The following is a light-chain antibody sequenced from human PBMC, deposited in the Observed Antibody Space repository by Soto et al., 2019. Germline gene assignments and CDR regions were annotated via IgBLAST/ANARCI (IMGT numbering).Light chain of an antibody. J-gene: IGKJ5*01. CDR1: QSVSTN. CDR2: GAS. V-gene: IGKV3D-20*02. Sequence: EIVLTQSPGSLSLSPGEGATLSCRASQSVSTNVAWYQQRPGQPPKLLIFGASSRATGIPARFSGSGSGTDFTLIINRLQPEDFALYFCQQRSNWPPITFGQGTRLEIK. CDR3: QQRSNWPPIT.